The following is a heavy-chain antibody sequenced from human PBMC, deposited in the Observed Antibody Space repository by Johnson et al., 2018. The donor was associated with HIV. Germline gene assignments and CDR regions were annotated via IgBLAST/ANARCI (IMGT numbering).Heavy chain of an antibody. D-gene: IGHD5-24*01. J-gene: IGHJ3*02. CDR3: ARGLWPQRWAFDI. CDR2: ISTAGDT. Sequence: VQLVESGGGLVQPGGSLRLSCAASGFTFSSYDMHWVRQATGKGLEWVSAISTAGDTYYPGSVKGRFTISRDNAKNSLYLQMNSLRAEDTAVYYCARGLWPQRWAFDIWGKGAMVTVSS. CDR1: GFTFSSYD. V-gene: IGHV3-13*01.